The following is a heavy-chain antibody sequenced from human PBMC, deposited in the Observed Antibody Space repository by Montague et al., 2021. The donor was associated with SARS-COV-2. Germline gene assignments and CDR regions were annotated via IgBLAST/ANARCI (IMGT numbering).Heavy chain of an antibody. CDR2: IYYSGST. D-gene: IGHD3-16*01. J-gene: IGHJ4*02. V-gene: IGHV4-59*01. Sequence: SETLSLTCTVSGGSISSYYWSWIRQPPGKGPEWIGYIYYSGSTNYNPSLKSRVTISVDTSKNQFSLKLSSVTAADTAVYYCARGGERSLLERPLEYWGQGTLVTVSS. CDR1: GGSISSYY. CDR3: ARGGERSLLERPLEY.